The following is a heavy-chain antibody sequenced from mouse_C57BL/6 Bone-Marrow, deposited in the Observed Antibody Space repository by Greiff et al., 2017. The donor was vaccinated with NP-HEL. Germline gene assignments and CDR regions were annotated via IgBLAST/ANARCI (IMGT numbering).Heavy chain of an antibody. D-gene: IGHD1-1*01. CDR3: AKGQPLLYYFDY. CDR2: IWRGGST. V-gene: IGHV2-5*01. CDR1: GFSLTSYG. Sequence: QVQLKQSGPGLVQPSQSLSITCPVSGFSLTSYGVHWVRQSPGKGLEWLGVIWRGGSTDYSAAFMSRLSITKDNSKSQVFFKMNSLQADDTSIYYCAKGQPLLYYFDYWGQGTTLTVSS. J-gene: IGHJ2*01.